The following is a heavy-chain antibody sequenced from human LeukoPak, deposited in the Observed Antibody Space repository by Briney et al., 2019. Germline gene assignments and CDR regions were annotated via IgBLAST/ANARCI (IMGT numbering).Heavy chain of an antibody. Sequence: SETLSLTCTVSGGSISSSSHYWGWIRQPPGKGLEWIGGIYYSGSTYYNPSLKSRVTISVDTSKNQFSLKLSSVTAADTAVYYCARDGVVAAVHFDYWGQGTLVTVSS. CDR3: ARDGVVAAVHFDY. V-gene: IGHV4-39*07. CDR1: GGSISSSSHY. CDR2: IYYSGST. J-gene: IGHJ4*02. D-gene: IGHD2-15*01.